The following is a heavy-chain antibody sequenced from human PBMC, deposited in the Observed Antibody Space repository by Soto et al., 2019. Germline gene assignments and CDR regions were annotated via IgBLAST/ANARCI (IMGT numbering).Heavy chain of an antibody. Sequence: AETMSLTCTVSGGSISSRSYYWGWIRQPPGKGLEWIGSIYYSGSTYYNPSLKSRVTISVDTSKNQFSLKLSSVTAADTAVYYCARQDTAMVDNYWGQGTLVTVS. CDR1: GGSISSRSYY. CDR2: IYYSGST. V-gene: IGHV4-39*01. D-gene: IGHD5-18*01. J-gene: IGHJ4*02. CDR3: ARQDTAMVDNY.